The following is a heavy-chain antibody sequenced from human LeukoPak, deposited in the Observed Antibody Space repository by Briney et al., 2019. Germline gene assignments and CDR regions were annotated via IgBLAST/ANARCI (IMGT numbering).Heavy chain of an antibody. CDR2: IIPMFGTA. J-gene: IGHJ6*03. V-gene: IGHV1-69*13. CDR1: GGTFNTFT. Sequence: ASVKVSCKASGGTFNTFTISWVRQPPGQGLEWMGGIIPMFGTANYAQRFQGRVTITADESTSTAYMELRSLRSEDTAVYYCTKDGYCRGTNCYRGSYTDYYYMDVWGNGTTVTVSS. CDR3: TKDGYCRGTNCYRGSYTDYYYMDV. D-gene: IGHD2-2*01.